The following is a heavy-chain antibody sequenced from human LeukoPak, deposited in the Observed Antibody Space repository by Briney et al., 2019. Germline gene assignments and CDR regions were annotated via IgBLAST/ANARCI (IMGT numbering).Heavy chain of an antibody. Sequence: PGGSLRLSCEASGFTFSSYSMNWVRQAPGKGLEWVSYISGRSSTIYYADSVKGRFTISRDNAKNSLYLQMNSLRAEDTAVYYCARATGGYCSGGSCYEDYWGQGTLVTVSS. D-gene: IGHD2-15*01. CDR2: ISGRSSTI. CDR1: GFTFSSYS. V-gene: IGHV3-48*04. J-gene: IGHJ4*02. CDR3: ARATGGYCSGGSCYEDY.